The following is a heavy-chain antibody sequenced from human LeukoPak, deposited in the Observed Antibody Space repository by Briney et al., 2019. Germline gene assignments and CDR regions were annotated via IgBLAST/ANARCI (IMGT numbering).Heavy chain of an antibody. Sequence: GESLKISCKGSGYSFTYYWIAWVSQMPGKGLECMGIIYPGDSDTRYSPSFQGQVTISADKSINTAYLQWSSLKASDTATYYCARKGDYGDYEPDWFDPWGQGTLVTVSS. CDR2: IYPGDSDT. CDR3: ARKGDYGDYEPDWFDP. CDR1: GYSFTYYW. D-gene: IGHD4-17*01. V-gene: IGHV5-51*01. J-gene: IGHJ5*02.